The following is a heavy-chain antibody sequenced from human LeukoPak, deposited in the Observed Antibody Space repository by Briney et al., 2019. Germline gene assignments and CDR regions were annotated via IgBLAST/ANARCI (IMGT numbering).Heavy chain of an antibody. V-gene: IGHV4-4*02. CDR3: ATRNYYDSTGYYNY. D-gene: IGHD3-22*01. CDR2: IYHRGTT. CDR1: GGSISSDTW. J-gene: IGHJ4*02. Sequence: SSETLSLTCAVSGGSISSDTWWTWVRQPPGKGLEYIGEIYHRGTTNYNLSLMSRVTMSLDKSKNQFSLKLSSVTAADTAVYYCATRNYYDSTGYYNYWGQGTLVTVSS.